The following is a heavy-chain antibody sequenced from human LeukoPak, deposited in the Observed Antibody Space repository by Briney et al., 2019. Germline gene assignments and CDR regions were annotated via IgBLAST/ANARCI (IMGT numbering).Heavy chain of an antibody. CDR2: IYHSGTT. Sequence: SDTLSLTCAVSGYSNTSSSWWGWIRQPPGKGLEWIGYIYHSGTTYYNPSLQSRVTMSVDTSKNQFSLKLSSVTAVDTVVYYCARKENVYYYFDYWGQGTLVTVSS. D-gene: IGHD3-10*01. CDR3: ARKENVYYYFDY. CDR1: GYSNTSSSW. J-gene: IGHJ4*02. V-gene: IGHV4-28*01.